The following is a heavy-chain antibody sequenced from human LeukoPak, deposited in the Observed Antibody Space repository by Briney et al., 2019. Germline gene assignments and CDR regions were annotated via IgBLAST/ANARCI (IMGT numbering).Heavy chain of an antibody. CDR1: GFTFSNAW. CDR3: TTAQGNFWSGYYPLAY. D-gene: IGHD3-3*01. CDR2: IKSKTDGGTT. Sequence: GGSLRLSCAASGFTFSNAWMSWVRQAPGKGLEWVGRIKSKTDGGTTDYAAPVKGRFTISRDDSKNTLYLQMNSLKTGDTAVYYCTTAQGNFWSGYYPLAYWGQGTLVTVSS. V-gene: IGHV3-15*01. J-gene: IGHJ4*02.